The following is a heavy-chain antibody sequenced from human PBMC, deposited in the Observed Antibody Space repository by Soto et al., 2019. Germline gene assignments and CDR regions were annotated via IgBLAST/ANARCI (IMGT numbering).Heavy chain of an antibody. CDR3: ATNSAYYYYYGMDV. CDR2: IYYSGST. CDR1: GGSISSSSYY. D-gene: IGHD7-27*01. J-gene: IGHJ6*02. Sequence: PSETLSLTCTVSGGSISSSSYYWGWIRQPPGKGLEWIGSIYYSGSTYYNPSLKSRVTISVDTSTNQFSLKLSSVTAADTAVYYCATNSAYYYYYGMDVWGQGTTVTVSS. V-gene: IGHV4-39*01.